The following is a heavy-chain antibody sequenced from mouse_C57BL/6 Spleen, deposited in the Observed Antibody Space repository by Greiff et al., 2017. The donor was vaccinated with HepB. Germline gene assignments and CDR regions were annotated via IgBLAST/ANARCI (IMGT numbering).Heavy chain of an antibody. CDR1: GFSLTSYG. J-gene: IGHJ4*01. D-gene: IGHD1-1*01. V-gene: IGHV2-5*01. CDR2: IWRGGST. Sequence: VKLVESGPGLVQPSQSLSITCTVSGFSLTSYGVHWVRQSPGKGLEWLGVIWRGGSTDYNAAFMSRLSITKDNSKSQVFFKMNSLQADDTAIYYWAKEGYYGSSDAMDYWGQGTSVTVSS. CDR3: AKEGYYGSSDAMDY.